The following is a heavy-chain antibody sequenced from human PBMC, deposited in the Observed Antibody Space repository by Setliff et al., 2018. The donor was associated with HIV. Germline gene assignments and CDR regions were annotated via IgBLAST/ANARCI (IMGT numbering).Heavy chain of an antibody. Sequence: SVKVSCKASGGTFSSYAISWVRQAPGQGLEWMGGIIPILGIANYAQKFQGRVTITADKSTSTAYMELSSLRSEDTAVYYCARLGGSGSLSWFDPWGQGTLVTVSS. J-gene: IGHJ5*02. CDR3: ARLGGSGSLSWFDP. D-gene: IGHD3-10*01. CDR2: IIPILGIA. CDR1: GGTFSSYA. V-gene: IGHV1-69*10.